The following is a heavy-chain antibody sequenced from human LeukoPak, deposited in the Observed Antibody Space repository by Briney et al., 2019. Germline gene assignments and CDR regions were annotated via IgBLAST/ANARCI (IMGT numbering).Heavy chain of an antibody. D-gene: IGHD2-2*01. J-gene: IGHJ4*02. Sequence: ASVKVSCKASGYTFTGYYMHWVRQAPGQGLEWMGWINPKSGGTNYAQKFQGRVIMTRDTSISTAYMELSRLRSDDTAVYYCVPSADLYYFDYWGQGTQVTVSS. CDR3: VPSADLYYFDY. CDR2: INPKSGGT. CDR1: GYTFTGYY. V-gene: IGHV1-2*02.